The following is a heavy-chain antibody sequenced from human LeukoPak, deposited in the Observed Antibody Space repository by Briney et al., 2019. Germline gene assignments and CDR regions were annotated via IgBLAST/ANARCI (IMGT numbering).Heavy chain of an antibody. CDR2: INPNSGGT. D-gene: IGHD3-3*01. CDR3: ARSRHYDFWSGLLPF. CDR1: GYTFTGYY. J-gene: IGHJ4*02. V-gene: IGHV1-2*02. Sequence: ASVKLSCKASGYTFTGYYMHWVRQAPGQGLEWMGWINPNSGGTNYAQKFQGRVTMTRDTSISTAYMELSRLRSDDTAVYYCARSRHYDFWSGLLPFWGQGTLVTVSS.